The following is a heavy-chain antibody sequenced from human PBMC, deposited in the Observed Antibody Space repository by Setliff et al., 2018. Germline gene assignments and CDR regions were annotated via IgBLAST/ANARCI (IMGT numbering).Heavy chain of an antibody. V-gene: IGHV1-3*01. CDR1: GYTFTSYA. CDR3: ARDPASSGYDTYYYYYYGMDV. CDR2: INAGNGNT. D-gene: IGHD5-12*01. Sequence: EASVKVSCKASGYTFTSYAMHWVRQAPGQRLEWMGWINAGNGNTKYSQKFQGRVTITRDTSASTAYMELSSLRSEDTAVNYCARDPASSGYDTYYYYYYGMDVWGQGTTVTVSS. J-gene: IGHJ6*02.